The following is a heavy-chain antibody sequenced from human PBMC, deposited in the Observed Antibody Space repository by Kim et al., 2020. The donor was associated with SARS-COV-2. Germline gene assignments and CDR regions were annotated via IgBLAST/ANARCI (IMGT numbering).Heavy chain of an antibody. V-gene: IGHV4-34*01. CDR3: ARGSMVCLVILIY. CDR2: INHSGSA. D-gene: IGHD3-9*01. CDR1: GDSFSGYY. J-gene: IGHJ4*02. Sequence: SETLSLTCAVYGDSFSGYYWSWIRQPPGKGLEWIGEINHSGSANSNPSPKSRVTLSVDTSKNQISLNLTSGTAAASAVYYCARGSMVCLVILIYWGQGIRVTVSS.